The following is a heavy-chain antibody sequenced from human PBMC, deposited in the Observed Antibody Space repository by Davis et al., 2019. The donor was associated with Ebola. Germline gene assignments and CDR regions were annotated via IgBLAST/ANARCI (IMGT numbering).Heavy chain of an antibody. V-gene: IGHV1-69*06. Sequence: AASVKVSCKASGGTFSSYAISWVRQAPGQGLEWMGGIIPIFGTANYAQKFQGRVTITADKSTSTAYMELSSLRSEDTAVYYCARDEGRSGYYLFDYWGQGTLVTVSS. J-gene: IGHJ4*02. CDR2: IIPIFGTA. CDR1: GGTFSSYA. D-gene: IGHD3-22*01. CDR3: ARDEGRSGYYLFDY.